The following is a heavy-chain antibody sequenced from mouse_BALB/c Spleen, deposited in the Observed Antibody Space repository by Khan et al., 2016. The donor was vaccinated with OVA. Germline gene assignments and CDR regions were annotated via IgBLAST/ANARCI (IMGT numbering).Heavy chain of an antibody. Sequence: QIQLVQSGPDLKKPGETVKISCKASGYTFTNYGINWVKQAPGKGLKWMGWIYTYTGEPTYADDFKGRFAFSLETSASTAYLQINNLKNEYTATYFCARGGRRDMDYWGQGTSVTVAS. V-gene: IGHV9-3-1*01. CDR2: IYTYTGEP. CDR1: GYTFTNYG. D-gene: IGHD3-3*01. CDR3: ARGGRRDMDY. J-gene: IGHJ4*01.